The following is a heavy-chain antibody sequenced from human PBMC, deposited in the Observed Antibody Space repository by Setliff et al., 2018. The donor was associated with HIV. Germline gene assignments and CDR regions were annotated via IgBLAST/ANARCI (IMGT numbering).Heavy chain of an antibody. CDR1: GGTFSSYA. CDR3: ARGVRVTVVQRASSLDF. V-gene: IGHV1-69*13. D-gene: IGHD2-21*02. Sequence: SVKVSCKASGGTFSSYAISWVRQAPGQGLEWMGGFNPIFTSPDYAQKFQDRITMTADESTSTAYMELRSLTSEDTAVYFCARGVRVTVVQRASSLDFWGQGTLVTVSS. CDR2: FNPIFTSP. J-gene: IGHJ4*02.